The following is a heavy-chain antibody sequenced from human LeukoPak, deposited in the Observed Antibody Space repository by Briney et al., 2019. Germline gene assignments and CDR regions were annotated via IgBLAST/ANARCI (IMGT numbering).Heavy chain of an antibody. CDR3: ARHIVVVTASYFDY. D-gene: IGHD2-21*02. V-gene: IGHV4-34*01. CDR2: IYYSGST. J-gene: IGHJ4*02. CDR1: GGSFRGYY. Sequence: SETLSLTCAVYGGSFRGYYWSWIRQPPGKGLEWIGSIYYSGSTYYNPSLKSRVTISVDTSKNQFSLKLSSVTAADTAVYYCARHIVVVTASYFDYWGQGTLVTVSS.